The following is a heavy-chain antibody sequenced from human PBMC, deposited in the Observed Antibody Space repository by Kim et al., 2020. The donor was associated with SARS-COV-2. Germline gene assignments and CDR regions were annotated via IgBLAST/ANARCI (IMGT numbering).Heavy chain of an antibody. CDR3: ARDFDETYYDFWRGYFPPVDAFDI. Sequence: ASVKVSCKASGYTFTSYGISWVRQAPGQGLEWMGWISAYNGNTNYAQKLQGRVTMTTDTSTSTAYMELRSLRSDDTAVYYCARDFDETYYDFWRGYFPPVDAFDIWGQGTMVTVSS. CDR2: ISAYNGNT. D-gene: IGHD3-3*01. V-gene: IGHV1-18*04. J-gene: IGHJ3*02. CDR1: GYTFTSYG.